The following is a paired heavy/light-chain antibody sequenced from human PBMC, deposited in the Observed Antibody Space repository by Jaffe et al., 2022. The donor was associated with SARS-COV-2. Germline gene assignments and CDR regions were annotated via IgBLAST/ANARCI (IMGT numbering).Heavy chain of an antibody. Sequence: QVQLVQSGAEVKKPGASVTVSCKASGYTFTSYAIHWVRQAPGQRLEWMGWINVGNDNTKYSQKFQGRITISRDTSASTAYMELSSLRSEDTAVYYCARVSEFYDLLTGYYTIPFDFWGQGTLVTVSS. J-gene: IGHJ4*02. CDR3: ARVSEFYDLLTGYYTIPFDF. D-gene: IGHD3-9*01. V-gene: IGHV1-3*01. CDR2: INVGNDNT. CDR1: GYTFTSYA.
Light chain of an antibody. V-gene: IGKV3-15*01. J-gene: IGKJ1*01. CDR3: LQYNNWPGT. CDR1: QSVRSN. Sequence: EIGMTQSPATLSVSPGESATLSCRASQSVRSNLAWYQQKPGQPPRLFIYGAYSRATGIPARFSGSGSGTEFTLNISSLQSEDFAVYYCLQYNNWPGTFGQGTKVEI. CDR2: GAY.